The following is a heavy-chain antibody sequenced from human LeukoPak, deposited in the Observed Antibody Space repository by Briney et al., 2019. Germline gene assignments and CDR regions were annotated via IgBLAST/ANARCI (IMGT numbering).Heavy chain of an antibody. J-gene: IGHJ3*02. D-gene: IGHD1-26*01. CDR3: ARAPGREAFDI. CDR1: GGSISSSNW. Sequence: SETLSLTCAVSGGSISSSNWWSWVRQPPGKGLEWIGEIYHSGSTNYNPSLRSRVTISVDKSRNQFSLKLSSVTAADTAVYYCARAPGREAFDIWGQGTMVTVSS. V-gene: IGHV4-4*02. CDR2: IYHSGST.